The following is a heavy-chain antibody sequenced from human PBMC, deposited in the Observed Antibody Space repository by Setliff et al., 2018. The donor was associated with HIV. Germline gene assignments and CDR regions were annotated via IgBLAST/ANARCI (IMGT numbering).Heavy chain of an antibody. V-gene: IGHV4-59*08. CDR2: IYQNGNT. CDR1: GGSISSYY. Sequence: LSLTCTVSGGSISSYYWGWIRQPPGKGLEWVGTIYQNGNTYYSPSLESRVSVSMDMSRNQFSVKLNSATAADTAVYYCARQAWHYDRDGYFIDYWGQGKLVTVSS. J-gene: IGHJ4*02. CDR3: ARQAWHYDRDGYFIDY. D-gene: IGHD3-22*01.